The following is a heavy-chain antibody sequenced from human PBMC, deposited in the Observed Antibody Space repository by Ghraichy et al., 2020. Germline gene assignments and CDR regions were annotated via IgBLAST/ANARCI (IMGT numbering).Heavy chain of an antibody. D-gene: IGHD2-15*01. J-gene: IGHJ5*02. CDR2: INAGNGNT. V-gene: IGHV1-3*01. CDR1: GYTFTSYA. CDR3: ARGHIVVVVAASLYNWFDP. Sequence: ASVKVSCKASGYTFTSYAMHWVRQAPGQRLEWMGWINAGNGNTKYSQKFQGRVTITRDTSASTAYMELSSLRSEDTAVYYCARGHIVVVVAASLYNWFDPWGQGTLVTVSS.